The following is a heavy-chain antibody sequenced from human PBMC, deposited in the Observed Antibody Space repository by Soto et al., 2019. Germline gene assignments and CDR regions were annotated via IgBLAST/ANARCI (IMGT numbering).Heavy chain of an antibody. CDR3: ARGVYGSGNYYTGPSAFDI. Sequence: QVQLEQSGAEVKKPGSSVKISCKASGGTLSDHGVSWLRQAPGQGLEWVGGTIPVFNTAKYAPKFQGRVTMAADKSTNIAYMELGSVRSDDTAFYYCARGVYGSGNYYTGPSAFDIWGQGTLVIVSS. V-gene: IGHV1-69*06. CDR2: TIPVFNTA. D-gene: IGHD3-10*01. J-gene: IGHJ3*02. CDR1: GGTLSDHG.